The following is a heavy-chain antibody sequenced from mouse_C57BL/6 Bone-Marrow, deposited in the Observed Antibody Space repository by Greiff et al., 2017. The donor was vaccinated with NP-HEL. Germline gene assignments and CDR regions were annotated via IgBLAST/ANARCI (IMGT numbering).Heavy chain of an antibody. V-gene: IGHV1-85*01. D-gene: IGHD2-1*01. Sequence: QVQLQQSGPELVKPGASVKLSCKASGYTITSYDINWVKQRPGQGLEWIGWIYPRDGSTKYNEKFKGKATLTVDTSSSTAYMELHSLTSEDSAVYFCARKGKRRPVYYAMDYWGQGTSVTVSS. CDR3: ARKGKRRPVYYAMDY. CDR2: IYPRDGST. J-gene: IGHJ4*01. CDR1: GYTITSYD.